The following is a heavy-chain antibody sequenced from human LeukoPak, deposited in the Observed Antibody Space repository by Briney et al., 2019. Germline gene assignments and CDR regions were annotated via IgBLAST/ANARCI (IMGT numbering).Heavy chain of an antibody. V-gene: IGHV4-4*09. CDR3: ARVDGSSPFFDY. Sequence: SETLSLTCTVSGGSISSYCWSWIRQPPGKGLEWIGYIYTSGSTNYNPSLKSRVTISVDTSKNQFSLKLSSVTAADTAVYYCARVDGSSPFFDYWGQGTLVTVSS. CDR2: IYTSGST. D-gene: IGHD1-26*01. CDR1: GGSISSYC. J-gene: IGHJ4*02.